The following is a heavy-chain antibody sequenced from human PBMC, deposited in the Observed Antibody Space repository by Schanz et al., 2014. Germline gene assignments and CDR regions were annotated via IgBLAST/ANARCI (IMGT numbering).Heavy chain of an antibody. J-gene: IGHJ3*02. Sequence: EVQLLESGGGLVQPGGSLRLSCTASGFTFSSYWMHWVRQVPGKGLVWVSRIKSDGSSTSYADSVKGRFTISRDNAKNTLYLQMNSLRAEDTAVYYCAKGRFGELSAFDIWGQGTMGTVSS. CDR2: IKSDGSST. D-gene: IGHD3-10*01. CDR3: AKGRFGELSAFDI. V-gene: IGHV3-74*02. CDR1: GFTFSSYW.